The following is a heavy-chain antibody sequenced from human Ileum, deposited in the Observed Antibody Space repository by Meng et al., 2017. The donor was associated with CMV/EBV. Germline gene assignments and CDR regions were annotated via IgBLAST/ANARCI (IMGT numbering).Heavy chain of an antibody. D-gene: IGHD3-10*01. V-gene: IGHV3-23*01. Sequence: GGSLRLSCAASGFTFSSYAMSWVRQAPGEGLEWVSSISYDGGTTYYADSVKGRFTISRDNSKSTLYLQMNSLRAEDMAVYFCAKDVAQHGSATYRGAHWGPGKQVHSASGQH. J-gene: IGHJ1*01. CDR2: ISYDGGTT. CDR3: AKDVAQHGSATYRGAHWGPGKQVHSASGQH. CDR1: GFTFSSYA.